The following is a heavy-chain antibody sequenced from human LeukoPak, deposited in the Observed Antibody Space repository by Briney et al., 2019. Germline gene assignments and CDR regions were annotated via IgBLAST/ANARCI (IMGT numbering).Heavy chain of an antibody. CDR2: ISGSGDST. V-gene: IGHV3-23*01. CDR3: AKDQGYYGSGSYKEYFQH. J-gene: IGHJ1*01. D-gene: IGHD3-10*01. CDR1: GFTFSSYA. Sequence: GGSLRLSSAASGFTFSSYAMTWVRQAPGKGLEWVSAISGSGDSTYYADSVKGQFTTSRDNSKNTLYLQMNSLRAEDTAVYYCAKDQGYYGSGSYKEYFQHWGQGTLVTVSS.